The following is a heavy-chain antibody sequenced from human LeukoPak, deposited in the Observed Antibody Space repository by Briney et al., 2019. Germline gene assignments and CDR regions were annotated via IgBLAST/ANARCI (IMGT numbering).Heavy chain of an antibody. V-gene: IGHV3-30*18. Sequence: PGGSLRLSCAASGFTFSSYGMHWVRQAPGKGLEWVAVISYDGSNKYYADSVKGRFTISRDNSKNTLYLQMNSLRAEDTAVYYCAKGRSQGLRYFDWLLNYWGQGTLVTVSS. CDR2: ISYDGSNK. J-gene: IGHJ4*02. CDR1: GFTFSSYG. CDR3: AKGRSQGLRYFDWLLNY. D-gene: IGHD3-9*01.